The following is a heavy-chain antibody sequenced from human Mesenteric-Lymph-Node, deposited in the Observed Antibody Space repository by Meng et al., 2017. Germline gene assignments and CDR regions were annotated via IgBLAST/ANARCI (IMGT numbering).Heavy chain of an antibody. Sequence: GESLKISCAASGFTFSSYWMHWVRQAPGKGLEWVAVIWYDGSNKYYADSVKGRFTISRDNAKNTLYLQMDSLRAEDTAVYYCATGAAAAGATAFDIWGQGTMVTVSS. V-gene: IGHV3-33*03. CDR1: GFTFSSYW. CDR3: ATGAAAAGATAFDI. D-gene: IGHD6-13*01. J-gene: IGHJ3*02. CDR2: IWYDGSNK.